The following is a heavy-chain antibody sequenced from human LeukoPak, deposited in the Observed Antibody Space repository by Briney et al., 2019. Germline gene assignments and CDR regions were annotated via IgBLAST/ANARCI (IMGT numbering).Heavy chain of an antibody. D-gene: IGHD3-16*01. J-gene: IGHJ5*02. CDR1: GGSITSGNYH. Sequence: KPSETLSLNCTVSGGSITSGNYHWGGVRQPPGEGVGWIGSVYFDGGTHYKPSLQSRVTISVDTSKNQFSLRLSSVTAADTALYYCARDHSYDGRGRFDPSGQGTLVTVSS. CDR3: ARDHSYDGRGRFDP. CDR2: VYFDGGT. V-gene: IGHV4-39*07.